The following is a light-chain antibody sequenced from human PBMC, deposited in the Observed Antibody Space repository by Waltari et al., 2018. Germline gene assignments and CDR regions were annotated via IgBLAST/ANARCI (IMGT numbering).Light chain of an antibody. V-gene: IGKV3-11*01. CDR1: QSVNRY. CDR2: DAS. J-gene: IGKJ4*01. CDR3: QQRNYWPLT. Sequence: EIVLTQSPATLSLSPGERAPLSCRASQSVNRYLAWYQQKPGQAPRLLIYDASNRATGVPARFSGSGSGTDFTLTISSLEPEDFAVYYCQQRNYWPLTFGGGTKVEIK.